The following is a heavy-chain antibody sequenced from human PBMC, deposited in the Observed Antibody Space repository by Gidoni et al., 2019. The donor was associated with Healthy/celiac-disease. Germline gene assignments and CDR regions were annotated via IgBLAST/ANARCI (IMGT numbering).Heavy chain of an antibody. CDR1: GFTFSSYA. J-gene: IGHJ4*02. Sequence: QVQLVESGGGVVQPGMSLRLSCAASGFTFSSYAMHWVRQAPGKGLEWVAVISYDGSNKYYADSVKGRFTISRDNSKNTLYLQMNSLRAEDTAVYYCARDLRTTVTNYYFDYWGQGTLVTVSS. CDR2: ISYDGSNK. D-gene: IGHD4-17*01. V-gene: IGHV3-30*01. CDR3: ARDLRTTVTNYYFDY.